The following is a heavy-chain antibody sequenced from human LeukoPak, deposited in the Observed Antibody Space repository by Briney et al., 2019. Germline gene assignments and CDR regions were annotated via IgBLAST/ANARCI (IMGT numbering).Heavy chain of an antibody. CDR1: GYTFTGYY. Sequence: ASVKVSRKASGYTFTGYYMHWVRQAPGQGLEWMGRINPNSGGTNYAQKFQGRVTMTRDTSISTAYMELSRLRSDDTAVYYCARYDFWSGYLHWGQGTLVTVSS. CDR3: ARYDFWSGYLH. J-gene: IGHJ4*02. D-gene: IGHD3-3*01. CDR2: INPNSGGT. V-gene: IGHV1-2*06.